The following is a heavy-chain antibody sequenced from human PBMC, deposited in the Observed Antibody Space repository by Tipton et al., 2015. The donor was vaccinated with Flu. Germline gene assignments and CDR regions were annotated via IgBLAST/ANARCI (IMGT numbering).Heavy chain of an antibody. J-gene: IGHJ5*02. Sequence: SLRLSCAVSGFTFDDYAMHWVRQAPGKGLEWVSGISWNSGRIGYADSVKGRFTISRDNAKNSLYLQMNSLRAEDTALYYCAKDVSSSWPPGNWFDPWGQGTLVTVSS. D-gene: IGHD6-13*01. CDR2: ISWNSGRI. CDR1: GFTFDDYA. V-gene: IGHV3-9*01. CDR3: AKDVSSSWPPGNWFDP.